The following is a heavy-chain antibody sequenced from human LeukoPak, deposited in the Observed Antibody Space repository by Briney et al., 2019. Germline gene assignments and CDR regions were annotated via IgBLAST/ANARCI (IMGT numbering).Heavy chain of an antibody. J-gene: IGHJ4*02. Sequence: VASVKVSCKASGYTFTGYYMHWVRQAPGQGLEWMGWMNPNSGNTGYAQKFQGRVTMTRNTSISTAYMELSSLRAEDTAVYYCAKNTGIYYRNYFDYWGQGTLVTVSS. V-gene: IGHV1-8*02. CDR3: AKNTGIYYRNYFDY. CDR1: GYTFTGYY. CDR2: MNPNSGNT. D-gene: IGHD3-10*01.